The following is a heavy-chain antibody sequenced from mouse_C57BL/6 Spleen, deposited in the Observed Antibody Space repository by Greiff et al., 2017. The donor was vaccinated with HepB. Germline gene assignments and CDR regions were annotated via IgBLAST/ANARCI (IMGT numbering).Heavy chain of an antibody. D-gene: IGHD3-2*02. Sequence: EVQLVESGPGMVKPSQSLSLTCTVTGYSITSGYDWHWIRHFPGNKLEWMGYISYSGSTNYNPSLKSRISITHDTSKNHFFLKLNSVTTEDTATYYCARGELRKDAMDYWGQGTSVTVSS. CDR1: GYSITSGYD. V-gene: IGHV3-1*01. J-gene: IGHJ4*01. CDR2: ISYSGST. CDR3: ARGELRKDAMDY.